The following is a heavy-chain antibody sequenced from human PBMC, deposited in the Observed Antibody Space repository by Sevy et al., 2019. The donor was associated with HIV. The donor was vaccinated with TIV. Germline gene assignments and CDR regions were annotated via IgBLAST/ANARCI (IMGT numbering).Heavy chain of an antibody. CDR3: ARGGTGGELLTPRGAFDI. Sequence: GGSLRLSCAASGFTFSSYSMNWVRQAPGKGLEWVSYISSSSGTTYYADSVKGRFTISRDNAKNSLYLQMNSLRDEDTAVYYCARGGTGGELLTPRGAFDIWGQGTMVTVSS. J-gene: IGHJ3*02. CDR1: GFTFSSYS. D-gene: IGHD1-26*01. V-gene: IGHV3-48*02. CDR2: ISSSSGTT.